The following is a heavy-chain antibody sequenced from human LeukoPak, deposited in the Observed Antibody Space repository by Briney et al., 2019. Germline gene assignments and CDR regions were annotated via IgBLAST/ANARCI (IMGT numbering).Heavy chain of an antibody. V-gene: IGHV3-30*04. J-gene: IGHJ3*02. CDR3: ASSRTTIYGVVNDAFDI. D-gene: IGHD3-3*01. CDR1: GFTFSSYV. Sequence: GTSLRLSCAASGFTFSSYVMHWVRQAPGKGLEWVAAISSDGSNKYSEHGRFTISRDNSKNTLYLQMISLRAEDTAVYYCASSRTTIYGVVNDAFDIWGQGTMVTVSS. CDR2: ISSDGSNK.